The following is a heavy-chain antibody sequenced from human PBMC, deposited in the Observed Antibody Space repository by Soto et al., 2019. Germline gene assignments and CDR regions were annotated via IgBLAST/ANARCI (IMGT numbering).Heavy chain of an antibody. CDR2: ISAYNGNT. Sequence: ASVKVSCKASGYTFTSYGISWVRQAPGQGLEWMGWISAYNGNTKYGQKLQGRVTMTTDTSTSTAYMELRSLRSDDTAVYYCARHPGGRGYYYGMDVWGQGTTVTVSS. J-gene: IGHJ6*02. CDR1: GYTFTSYG. D-gene: IGHD2-15*01. V-gene: IGHV1-18*01. CDR3: ARHPGGRGYYYGMDV.